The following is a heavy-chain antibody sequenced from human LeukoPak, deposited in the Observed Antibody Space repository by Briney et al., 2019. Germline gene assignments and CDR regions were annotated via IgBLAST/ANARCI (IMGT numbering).Heavy chain of an antibody. J-gene: IGHJ3*02. Sequence: GGSLRLSCAASGFILSGYWMSWVRRAPGKGLEWVANIKEDGDEKYYVDSVKGRFTISRDNAKNSAYLQINSLRVEDTAVYYCVAISYLAFDIWGQGTMVTVSS. CDR3: VAISYLAFDI. V-gene: IGHV3-7*01. D-gene: IGHD3-3*01. CDR2: IKEDGDEK. CDR1: GFILSGYW.